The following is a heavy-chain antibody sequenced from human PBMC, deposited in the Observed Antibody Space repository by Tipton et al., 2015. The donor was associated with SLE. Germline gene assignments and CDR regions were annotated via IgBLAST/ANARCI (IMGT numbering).Heavy chain of an antibody. CDR3: AKIGGPDY. Sequence: SLRLSCAASGFTFTNYAMTWIRQLPGKGLEWVSVIYSDGSTYYADSVKGRFTISRDNSKNTLYLQMNSLRAEDTAVYYCAKIGGPDYWGQGTLVTVSS. J-gene: IGHJ4*02. CDR2: IYSDGST. CDR1: GFTFTNYA. D-gene: IGHD1-26*01. V-gene: IGHV3-23*03.